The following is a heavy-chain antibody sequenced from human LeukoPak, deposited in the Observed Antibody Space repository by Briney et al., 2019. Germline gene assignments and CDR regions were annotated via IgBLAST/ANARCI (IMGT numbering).Heavy chain of an antibody. CDR1: GGSMTYYY. Sequence: SETLSLTRTVSGGSMTYYYWTWIRQPPGKGLEWIGYIYYSGNTNYNPSLKSRVTISVDTSKNQFSLMLGSVTAADTAVFYCARQRGGYVDYWGQGTLVTVSS. CDR3: ARQRGGYVDY. J-gene: IGHJ4*02. D-gene: IGHD2-15*01. CDR2: IYYSGNT. V-gene: IGHV4-59*08.